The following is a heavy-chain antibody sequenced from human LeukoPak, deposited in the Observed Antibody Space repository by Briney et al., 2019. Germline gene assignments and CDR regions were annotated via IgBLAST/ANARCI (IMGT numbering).Heavy chain of an antibody. V-gene: IGHV1-18*01. CDR2: ISAYNGNT. D-gene: IGHD2-2*01. Sequence: GASVKVSCKASGYTFTSYGISWVRQAPGQGLEWMGWISAYNGNTNYAQKLQGRVTMTTDTSTSTAYMELRSLRSDDTAVYYCARSSSTSFKYYYYYGMDVWGQGTTVTVSS. J-gene: IGHJ6*02. CDR1: GYTFTSYG. CDR3: ARSSSTSFKYYYYYGMDV.